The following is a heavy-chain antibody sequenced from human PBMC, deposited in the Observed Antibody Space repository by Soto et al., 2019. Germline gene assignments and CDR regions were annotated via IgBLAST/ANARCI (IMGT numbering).Heavy chain of an antibody. CDR2: MNPNSGNT. CDR3: ARVYGGYLDY. V-gene: IGHV1-8*01. J-gene: IGHJ4*02. Sequence: GASVKVSCKASGNTFTSYDINWVRQATGQGLEYLGWMNPNSGNTAYVQKFQGRVTMTWDTSITTAYMELSSLRSEDTAVYYCARVYGGYLDYWGQGTLVTVSS. CDR1: GNTFTSYD. D-gene: IGHD2-15*01.